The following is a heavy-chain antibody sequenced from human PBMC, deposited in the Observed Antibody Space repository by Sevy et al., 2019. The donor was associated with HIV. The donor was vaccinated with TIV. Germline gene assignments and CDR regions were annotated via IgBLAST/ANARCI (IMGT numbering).Heavy chain of an antibody. CDR1: GFTFSSYW. CDR2: IKQDGSEK. V-gene: IGHV3-7*03. J-gene: IGHJ3*02. CDR3: ARIDCGAARGAFDI. Sequence: GGSLRLSCAASGFTFSSYWMSWVRQAPGKGLEWVANIKQDGSEKYYVDSVKGRFTISRDNAKNSLYLQMNSLRAEDTAVYYCARIDCGAARGAFDIWGQGTMVTVSS. D-gene: IGHD4-17*01.